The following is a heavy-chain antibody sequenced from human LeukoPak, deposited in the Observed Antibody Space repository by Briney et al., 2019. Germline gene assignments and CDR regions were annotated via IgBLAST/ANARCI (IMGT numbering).Heavy chain of an antibody. CDR2: ISAYNGNT. D-gene: IGHD6-6*01. J-gene: IGHJ5*02. V-gene: IGHV1-18*01. Sequence: ASVKVSCKASGYTFTTYGISWVRQAPGQRLEWMGWISAYNGNTNYAQQLQGRVTMTTDTSMSTAYMELRSLRSDDTAVYYCARDLIAVRPGWFDPWGQGSLVTVSS. CDR3: ARDLIAVRPGWFDP. CDR1: GYTFTTYG.